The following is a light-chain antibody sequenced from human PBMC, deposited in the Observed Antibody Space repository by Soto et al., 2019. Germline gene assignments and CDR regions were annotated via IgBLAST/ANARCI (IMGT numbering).Light chain of an antibody. CDR3: MQALQTPSA. CDR2: LGS. J-gene: IGKJ5*01. CDR1: QTLLHSNGYNY. Sequence: DIVMTQSPLSLPVTPGEPASISCRSSQTLLHSNGYNYLDWYLLKPGQSPQLMIYLGSNRASGVPDRFSGSGSGTDFTLKISRVEAEDVGVYYCMQALQTPSAFGQGTRLEIK. V-gene: IGKV2-28*01.